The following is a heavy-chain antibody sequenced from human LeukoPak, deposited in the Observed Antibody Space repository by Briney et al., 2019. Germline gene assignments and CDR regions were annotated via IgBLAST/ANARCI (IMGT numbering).Heavy chain of an antibody. Sequence: PGGSLRLSCAASGFTVSSNYMSWVRQAPGKGLEWVSVIYSGGNTYYADSVKGRITISRDNSKNTVYLQMNSLRVEDTAVYYCAVYPSKWFGELSLRSDQYYNMDVWGKGTTVTVSS. J-gene: IGHJ6*03. V-gene: IGHV3-53*01. CDR3: AVYPSKWFGELSLRSDQYYNMDV. CDR1: GFTVSSNY. D-gene: IGHD3-10*01. CDR2: IYSGGNT.